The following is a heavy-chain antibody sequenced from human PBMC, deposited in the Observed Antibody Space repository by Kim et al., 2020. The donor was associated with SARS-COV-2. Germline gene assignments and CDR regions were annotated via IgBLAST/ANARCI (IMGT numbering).Heavy chain of an antibody. CDR2: ISSSSSYI. CDR1: GFTFSSYS. CDR3: ARDGVAVAGTVDY. Sequence: GGSLRLSCAASGFTFSSYSMNWVRQAPGKGLEWVSSISSSSSYIYYADSVKGRFTISRDNAKNSLYLQMNSLRAEDTAVYYCARDGVAVAGTVDYWGQGTLVTVSS. D-gene: IGHD6-19*01. V-gene: IGHV3-21*01. J-gene: IGHJ4*02.